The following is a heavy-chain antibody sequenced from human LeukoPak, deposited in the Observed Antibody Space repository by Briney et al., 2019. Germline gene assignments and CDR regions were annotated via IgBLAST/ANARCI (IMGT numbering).Heavy chain of an antibody. Sequence: PGGSLRLSCAASGFTFSDYYMSWIRQAPGKGLEWVSYISSSGSIIYYADSVKGRFTISRDNAKNSMYLQMNSLRAEDTAVYYCARGKYDSSPFLQHWGQGTLVTVSS. CDR1: GFTFSDYY. CDR2: ISSSGSII. V-gene: IGHV3-11*01. D-gene: IGHD3-22*01. J-gene: IGHJ1*01. CDR3: ARGKYDSSPFLQH.